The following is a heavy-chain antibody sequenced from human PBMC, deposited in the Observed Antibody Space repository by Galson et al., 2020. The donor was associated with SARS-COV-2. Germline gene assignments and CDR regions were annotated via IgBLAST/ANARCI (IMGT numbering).Heavy chain of an antibody. J-gene: IGHJ4*02. V-gene: IGHV3-30*02. CDR3: ARRAGGGNKGGYFDY. Sequence: GGSLRLPCGASGINFSSYGMHWVRQAPGKGLEWVAFIRYDGSNKYYADSVKGRFTISRDNSKNTLYLQMNSLRAEDTAVYYCARRAGGGNKGGYFDYWGQGTLVTVSS. D-gene: IGHD2-15*01. CDR2: IRYDGSNK. CDR1: GINFSSYG.